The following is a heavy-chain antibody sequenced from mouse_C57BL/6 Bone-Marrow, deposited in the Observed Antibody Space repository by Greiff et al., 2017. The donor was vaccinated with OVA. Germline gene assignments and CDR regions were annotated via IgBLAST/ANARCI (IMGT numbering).Heavy chain of an antibody. CDR3: ARYYYDYDAYFDV. CDR2: ISSGSSTI. Sequence: DVQLVESGGGLVKPGGSLKLSCAASGFTFSDYGMHWVRQAPEKGLEWVAYISSGSSTIYYADTVKGRFTISRYNAKNTLFLQMTSLRTEDTAMYYCARYYYDYDAYFDVWGTGTTVTVSS. V-gene: IGHV5-17*01. D-gene: IGHD2-4*01. J-gene: IGHJ1*03. CDR1: GFTFSDYG.